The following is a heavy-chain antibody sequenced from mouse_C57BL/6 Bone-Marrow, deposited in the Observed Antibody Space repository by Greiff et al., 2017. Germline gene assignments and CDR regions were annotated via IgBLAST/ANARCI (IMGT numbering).Heavy chain of an antibody. Sequence: VQLQQSGADLAKPGASVKLSCKASGYTFTSYWMHWVKQRPGQGLEWIGYINPSSGYTKYNQTFKDKATLTADKSSSTAYMQLSSLTYEDSAVYYCARSYYDYDGKGYRGQGTTLTVSS. CDR2: INPSSGYT. D-gene: IGHD2-4*01. CDR1: GYTFTSYW. CDR3: ARSYYDYDGKGY. V-gene: IGHV1-7*01. J-gene: IGHJ2*01.